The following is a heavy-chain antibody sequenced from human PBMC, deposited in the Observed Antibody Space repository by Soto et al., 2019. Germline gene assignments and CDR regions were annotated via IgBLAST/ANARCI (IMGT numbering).Heavy chain of an antibody. CDR1: GGTFSSYT. V-gene: IGHV1-69*04. J-gene: IGHJ6*02. CDR2: IIPILGIA. CDR3: ARDQPYGPSLSYYGMDV. Sequence: PGASVKVSCKASGGTFSSYTISWVRQAPGQGLEWMGRIIPILGIANYAQKFQGRVTITADKSTSTAYMELSSLRSEDTAVYYCARDQPYGPSLSYYGMDVWGQGTTVTVSS. D-gene: IGHD3-10*01.